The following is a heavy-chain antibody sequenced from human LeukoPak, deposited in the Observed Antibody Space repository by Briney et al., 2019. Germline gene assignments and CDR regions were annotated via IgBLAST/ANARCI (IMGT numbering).Heavy chain of an antibody. D-gene: IGHD3-10*01. J-gene: IGHJ4*02. CDR1: GFTFSSYA. V-gene: IGHV3-23*01. Sequence: GGSLRLSCAASGFTFSSYAMSWVRQAPGKGLEWVSAISGRGGSTYYADSVKGRFTISRDNSKNTLYLQMNSLRSEDTALYYCTRDNIAGSGSSDWGQGTLVTVSS. CDR2: ISGRGGST. CDR3: TRDNIAGSGSSD.